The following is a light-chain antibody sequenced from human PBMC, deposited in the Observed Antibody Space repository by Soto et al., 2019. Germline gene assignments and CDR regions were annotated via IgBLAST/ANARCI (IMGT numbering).Light chain of an antibody. V-gene: IGLV1-44*01. CDR2: IND. CDR1: RSNIGVNT. Sequence: QSVLTQAPSASGTPGQRVTISCSGSRSNIGVNTVNWYQQLPGTAPKLLICINDQRPSGVPDRFSGSKSGTSASLAISGLQSEDEADYYCAAWDDTLNGVVFGGGTKLTVL. J-gene: IGLJ2*01. CDR3: AAWDDTLNGVV.